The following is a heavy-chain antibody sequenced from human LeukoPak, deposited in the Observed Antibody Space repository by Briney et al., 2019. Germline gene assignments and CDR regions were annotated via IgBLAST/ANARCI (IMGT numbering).Heavy chain of an antibody. D-gene: IGHD4-23*01. CDR1: GFSFSDFY. CDR2: IEQDGGEK. J-gene: IGHJ4*02. Sequence: GGSLRLSCEASGFSFSDFYMNWVRQSPGKGLEWVANIEQDGGEKNYVDSVKGRFTISRDNARNSLYLQMNSLRAEDTAVYYCARDRGYSTFDYWGQGTLVTVSS. V-gene: IGHV3-7*01. CDR3: ARDRGYSTFDY.